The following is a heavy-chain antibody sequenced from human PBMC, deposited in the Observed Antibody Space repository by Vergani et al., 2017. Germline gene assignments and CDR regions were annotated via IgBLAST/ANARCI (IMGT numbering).Heavy chain of an antibody. CDR3: ARTESFILRYFHWAL. D-gene: IGHD3-9*01. CDR2: IYHSGGA. Sequence: QLHLQESGPGLVEPSETLSLTCTVSGGSITSSSYYWGWIRQPPWKGLEWIGNIYHSGGAYYNPSLKGRVTISVDTSKNQFSLEVTSVTAADTAIYFCARTESFILRYFHWALWGQGTLVTVSS. CDR1: GGSITSSSYY. J-gene: IGHJ4*02. V-gene: IGHV4-39*01.